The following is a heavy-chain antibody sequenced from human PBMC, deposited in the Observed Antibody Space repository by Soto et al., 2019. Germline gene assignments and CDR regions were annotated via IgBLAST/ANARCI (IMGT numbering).Heavy chain of an antibody. V-gene: IGHV1-18*01. D-gene: IGHD2-21*01. J-gene: IGHJ6*02. CDR1: GYNFISHS. Sequence: QIQLVQSGGEVKKPGASVKVSCKSSGYNFISHSITWVRQAPGQGLEWMGRISAYNGNTNHAQKFQGRLTMTTDTAQRTAYMELRRLRSDDTAVYYCARGAFCGGAPGCRDIDGWGQGTTVTVSS. CDR3: ARGAFCGGAPGCRDIDG. CDR2: ISAYNGNT.